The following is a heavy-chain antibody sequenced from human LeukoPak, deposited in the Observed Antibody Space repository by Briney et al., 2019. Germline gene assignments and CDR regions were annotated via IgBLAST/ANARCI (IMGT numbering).Heavy chain of an antibody. CDR2: ISYDGSNK. Sequence: GGSLRLCCAASGFTFSSYGMHWVRQAPGKGLEWVAVISYDGSNKYYADSVKGRFTISRDNSKNTLYLQMNSLRAEDTAVYYCAKASAYYYYGMDVWGQGTTVTVSS. J-gene: IGHJ6*02. CDR3: AKASAYYYYGMDV. CDR1: GFTFSSYG. V-gene: IGHV3-30*18.